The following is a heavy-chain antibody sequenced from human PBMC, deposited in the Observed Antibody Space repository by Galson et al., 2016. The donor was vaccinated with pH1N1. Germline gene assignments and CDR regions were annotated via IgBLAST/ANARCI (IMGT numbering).Heavy chain of an antibody. CDR3: ARLVRGSYPDPLYYFDF. D-gene: IGHD1-26*01. J-gene: IGHJ4*02. Sequence: ETLSLTCTVSGASSIGNNFYGGWIRQTPGKGLEWIGNIHYSETTYYNPSLKSQVTISVDTSKNHFSLKLNYVTAADTAVYFCARLVRGSYPDPLYYFDFWGQGTLVTVSS. CDR2: IHYSETT. CDR1: GASSIGNNFY. V-gene: IGHV4-39*02.